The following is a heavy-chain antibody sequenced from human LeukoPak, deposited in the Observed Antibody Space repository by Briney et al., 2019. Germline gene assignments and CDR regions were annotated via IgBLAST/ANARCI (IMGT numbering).Heavy chain of an antibody. V-gene: IGHV4-59*01. D-gene: IGHD4-17*01. Sequence: SETLSLTCTVSGGSISSYYWSWIRQPPGKGLEWIGYIYYSGSTNYNPSLKSRVTISVDTSKNQFSLKLSFVTAADTAVYYCARAYGDYPDYWGQGTLVTVSS. CDR1: GGSISSYY. J-gene: IGHJ4*02. CDR3: ARAYGDYPDY. CDR2: IYYSGST.